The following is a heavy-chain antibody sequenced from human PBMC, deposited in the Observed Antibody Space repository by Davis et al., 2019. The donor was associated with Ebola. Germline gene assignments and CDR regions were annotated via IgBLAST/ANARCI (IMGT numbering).Heavy chain of an antibody. CDR2: VYYSGST. J-gene: IGHJ5*02. CDR3: ARVNYDFWSGYANWFDP. V-gene: IGHV4-59*01. D-gene: IGHD3-3*01. CDR1: GGSISGYY. Sequence: MPSETLSLTCTVSGGSISGYYWSWIRQSPGKGLEWIGHVYYSGSTNYNPSLKSRVSISVDTSKNQVSLKLSSVTAADTAVYYCARVNYDFWSGYANWFDPWGQGTLVTVSS.